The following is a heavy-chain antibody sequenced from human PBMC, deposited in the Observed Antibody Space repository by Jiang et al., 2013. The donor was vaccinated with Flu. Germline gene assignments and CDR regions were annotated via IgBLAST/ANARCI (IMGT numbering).Heavy chain of an antibody. D-gene: IGHD3-22*01. CDR2: IRSDGSNK. CDR1: GFFFSTYG. J-gene: IGHJ3*02. CDR3: AKQKNYDSGERALDI. Sequence: QLVESGGGVVQPGGSLRLSCPASGFFFSTYGMHWVRQAPGKGLEWVAFIRSDGSNKYYVDSVKGRFTISRDNSRNTLFLQMNSLRAGDTAVYYCAKQKNYDSGERALDILGRGTMVTVSS. V-gene: IGHV3-30*02.